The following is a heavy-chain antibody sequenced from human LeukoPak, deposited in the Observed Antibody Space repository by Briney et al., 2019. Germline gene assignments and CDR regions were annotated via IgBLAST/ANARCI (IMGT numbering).Heavy chain of an antibody. V-gene: IGHV1-69*13. CDR2: IIPIFGTA. J-gene: IGHJ4*02. D-gene: IGHD3-3*01. Sequence: GASVKVSCKAYGYAFINYDISWVRQAPGQGLEWMGGIIPIFGTANYAQKFQGRVTITADESTSTAYMELSSLRSEDTAVYYCATYDFWSGSEKSPFDYWGQGTLVTVSS. CDR3: ATYDFWSGSEKSPFDY. CDR1: GYAFINYD.